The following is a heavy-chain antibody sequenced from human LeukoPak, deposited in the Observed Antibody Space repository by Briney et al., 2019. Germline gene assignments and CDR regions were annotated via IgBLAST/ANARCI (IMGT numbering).Heavy chain of an antibody. CDR1: GFVFSTYW. CDR3: ARDPALAVPGPELDY. CDR2: INEDGSAK. D-gene: IGHD6-19*01. J-gene: IGHJ4*02. V-gene: IGHV3-7*01. Sequence: GGSLRLSCAASGFVFSTYWMTWVRQAPGKGLEWVANINEDGSAKYYVDSVKGRFTISRDNAKNSLYLQMNSLRAEDTATYYCARDPALAVPGPELDYWGQGTLVTVSS.